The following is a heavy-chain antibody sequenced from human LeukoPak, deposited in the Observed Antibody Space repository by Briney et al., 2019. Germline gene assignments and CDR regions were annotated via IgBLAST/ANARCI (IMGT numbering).Heavy chain of an antibody. CDR2: ISAYNGNT. J-gene: IGHJ6*02. V-gene: IGHV1-18*01. Sequence: GASVKVSCKASGGTFSSYAISWVRQAPGQGLEWMGWISAYNGNTNYAQKLQGRVTMTTDTSTSTAYMELRSLRSDDTAVYYCARVVLMVYRGMDVWGQGTTVTVSS. D-gene: IGHD2-8*01. CDR1: GGTFSSYA. CDR3: ARVVLMVYRGMDV.